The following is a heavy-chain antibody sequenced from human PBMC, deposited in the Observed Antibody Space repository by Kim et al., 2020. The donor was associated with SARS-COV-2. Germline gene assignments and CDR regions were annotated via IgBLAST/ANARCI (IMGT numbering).Heavy chain of an antibody. CDR1: GYTFTGYY. CDR2: INPNSGGT. V-gene: IGHV1-2*02. CDR3: ARVVVVVPAAAHDYYYYMDV. Sequence: ASVKVSCKASGYTFTGYYMHWVRQAPGQGLEWMGWINPNSGGTNYAQKFQGRVTMTRDTSISTAYMELSRLRSDDTAVYYCARVVVVVPAAAHDYYYYMDVWGKGTTVTVSS. D-gene: IGHD2-2*01. J-gene: IGHJ6*03.